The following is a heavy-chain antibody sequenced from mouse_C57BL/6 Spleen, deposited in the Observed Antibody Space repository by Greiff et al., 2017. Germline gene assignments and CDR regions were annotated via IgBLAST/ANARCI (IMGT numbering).Heavy chain of an antibody. CDR2: IDPSDSYT. J-gene: IGHJ2*01. D-gene: IGHD1-1*01. CDR3: ARHGSSFDD. V-gene: IGHV1-69*01. CDR1: GYTFTSYW. Sequence: QVHVKLPGAELVMPGASVKLSCKASGYTFTSYWMHWVKQRPGQGLEWIGEIDPSDSYTNYNQKFKGKSTLTVDKSSSTAYMQLSSLTSEDSAVYYCARHGSSFDDGGRGPTLAVSS.